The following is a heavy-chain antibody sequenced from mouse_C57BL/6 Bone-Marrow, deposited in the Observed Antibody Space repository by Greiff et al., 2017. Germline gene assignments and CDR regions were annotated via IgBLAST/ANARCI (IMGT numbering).Heavy chain of an antibody. CDR2: IRLKSDNYAT. CDR1: GFTFSNYW. D-gene: IGHD1-1*01. V-gene: IGHV6-3*01. J-gene: IGHJ3*01. CDR3: TSSPWFAY. Sequence: VQLKESGGGLVQPGGSMKLSCVASGFTFSNYWMNWVRQSPEKGLEWVAQIRLKSDNYATHYAESVKGRFTISRDDSKSSVYLQMNNLRAEDTGIYYCTSSPWFAYWGQGTLVTVSA.